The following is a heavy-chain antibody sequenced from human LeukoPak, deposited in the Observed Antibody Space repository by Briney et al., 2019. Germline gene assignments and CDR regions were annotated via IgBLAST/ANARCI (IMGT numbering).Heavy chain of an antibody. Sequence: GASMKVSCKASGYTFTGYYMHWVRQAPGQGLEGMGWINPNSGGTNYAQKFQGRVTITRDTSISTAYMELSSLRSDDTAVYYCARVTLYCSSTSCLSRGADYWGQGTLVTVSS. J-gene: IGHJ4*02. CDR3: ARVTLYCSSTSCLSRGADY. V-gene: IGHV1-2*02. CDR1: GYTFTGYY. D-gene: IGHD2-2*01. CDR2: INPNSGGT.